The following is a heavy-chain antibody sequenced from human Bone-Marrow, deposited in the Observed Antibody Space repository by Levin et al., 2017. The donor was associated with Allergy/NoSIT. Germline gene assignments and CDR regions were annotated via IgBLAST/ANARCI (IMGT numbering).Heavy chain of an antibody. J-gene: IGHJ6*02. D-gene: IGHD6-19*01. CDR3: STDRPAYRGSVYYYSGMDV. CDR1: GFTFSKVW. Sequence: GGSLRLSCAASGFTFSKVWMNWVRQAPGKGLEWVGRIQTRSEGGTTNYAAPAKGRFTISRDDSQNTVFLQLTSLKSDDTAVYYCSTDRPAYRGSVYYYSGMDVWGQGTTVIVSS. CDR2: IQTRSEGGTT. V-gene: IGHV3-15*06.